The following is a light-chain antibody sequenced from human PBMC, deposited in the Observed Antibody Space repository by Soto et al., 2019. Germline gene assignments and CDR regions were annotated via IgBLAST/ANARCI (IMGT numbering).Light chain of an antibody. CDR1: QSISSGY. V-gene: IGKV3-20*01. CDR2: GAS. J-gene: IGKJ1*01. Sequence: EIVLTQSPGTLSLSPGERATLSCRASQSISSGYLAWYQQKPGQAPRLLIYGASSRATGILDRFSGSGSETDFTLTISRLEPEDFAVYYCQRYGTSLTWTFGQGTKVDIK. CDR3: QRYGTSLTWT.